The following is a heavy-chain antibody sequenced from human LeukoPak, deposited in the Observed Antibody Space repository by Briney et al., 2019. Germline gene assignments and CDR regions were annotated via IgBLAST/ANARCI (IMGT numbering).Heavy chain of an antibody. CDR2: IFYSGST. V-gene: IGHV4-39*07. D-gene: IGHD6-13*01. CDR1: GGSISSSYYY. CDR3: ARALVEQGIGGGPTTGDGAWHFDL. J-gene: IGHJ2*01. Sequence: SETLSLTCTVSGGSISSSYYYWGWMRQPPGKGLEWIGSIFYSGSTYYNPSLKSRVTISVDTSKSQFSLKLYSVTAADTAVYYCARALVEQGIGGGPTTGDGAWHFDLWGRGTLVTVSS.